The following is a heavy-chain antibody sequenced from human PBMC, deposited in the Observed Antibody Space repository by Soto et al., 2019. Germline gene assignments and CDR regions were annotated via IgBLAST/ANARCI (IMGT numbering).Heavy chain of an antibody. CDR2: TSIGGNT. Sequence: GGSLRLSCEASGFPFNTYAMTWFRQLPGMGLEWVSTTSIGGNTDFAESVRGRFSVSRDNSKNTLYLQMTNLRAEDAAIYFCAKDLRPGLVVPTKSVFDPWGQGTRVTV. J-gene: IGHJ5*02. CDR1: GFPFNTYA. V-gene: IGHV3-23*01. CDR3: AKDLRPGLVVPTKSVFDP. D-gene: IGHD3-10*01.